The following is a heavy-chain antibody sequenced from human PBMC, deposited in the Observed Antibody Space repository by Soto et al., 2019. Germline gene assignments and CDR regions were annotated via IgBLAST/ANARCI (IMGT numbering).Heavy chain of an antibody. V-gene: IGHV4-31*03. CDR1: GGSISSGGYC. Sequence: SETLSLTCTVSGGSISSGGYCWSWIRQHPGKGLEWIGYIYYSGSTYYNPSLKSRVTKSVDTSKNQFSLKLSSVTAADTAVYYCAGGYYFDYWGQGTLVTLSS. J-gene: IGHJ4*02. CDR3: AGGYYFDY. CDR2: IYYSGST.